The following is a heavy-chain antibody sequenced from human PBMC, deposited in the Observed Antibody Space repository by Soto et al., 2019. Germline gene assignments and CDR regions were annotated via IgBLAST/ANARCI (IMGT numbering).Heavy chain of an antibody. CDR3: TRAAWFPYLSFY. CDR2: ISSSGSTA. CDR1: GFTFSRFE. V-gene: IGHV3-48*03. Sequence: PGGSLRLSCAASGFTFSRFELHWVRQAPGKGLEWISYISSSGSTAYYASSVASRFTISRDNANNSVYLQMDSLRAEDTALYYCTRAAWFPYLSFYWGQGALVTVSS. J-gene: IGHJ4*02. D-gene: IGHD3-10*01.